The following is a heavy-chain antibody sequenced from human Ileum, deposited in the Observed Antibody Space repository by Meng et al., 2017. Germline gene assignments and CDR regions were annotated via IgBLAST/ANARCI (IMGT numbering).Heavy chain of an antibody. CDR2: VYFTGYT. D-gene: IGHD3-3*02. Sequence: QVQLQESGPGLLKPSETLSLSCTISGGSISSGEYCWGWIRQPPGKGLEWIGSVYFTGYTYYSPSLMSRATISVETSKNQFSLRLTSVTAADTGLYLCARHGHFTPDKYYFDSWGQGTLVTVSS. J-gene: IGHJ4*03. V-gene: IGHV4-39*01. CDR1: GGSISSGEYC. CDR3: ARHGHFTPDKYYFDS.